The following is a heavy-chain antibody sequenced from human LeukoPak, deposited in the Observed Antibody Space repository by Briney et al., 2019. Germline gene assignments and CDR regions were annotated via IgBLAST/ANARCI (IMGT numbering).Heavy chain of an antibody. CDR3: AKGGATVIDY. Sequence: GGSLRLSCAASGFTFSNDWMHWGRQAPGKGLVWVSRINSDGSSTTSADSVKGRFTISTDNAKNTLYLQMNSLRAEDKAVYYCAKGGATVIDYWGQGTLVTVSS. CDR1: GFTFSNDW. CDR2: INSDGSST. V-gene: IGHV3-74*01. D-gene: IGHD4-17*01. J-gene: IGHJ4*02.